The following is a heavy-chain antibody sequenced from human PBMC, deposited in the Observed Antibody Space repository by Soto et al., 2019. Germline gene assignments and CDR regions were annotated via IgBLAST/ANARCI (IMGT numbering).Heavy chain of an antibody. J-gene: IGHJ4*02. CDR1: GGSISSYY. CDR2: INHSGST. Sequence: PSETLSLTCTVSGGSISSYYWGWIRQPPGKGLEWIGEINHSGSTNYNPSLKSRVTISVDTSKNQFSLKLSSVTAADTAVYYCARGSEGTNFDYWGQGTLVTVSS. V-gene: IGHV4-34*01. CDR3: ARGSEGTNFDY. D-gene: IGHD1-7*01.